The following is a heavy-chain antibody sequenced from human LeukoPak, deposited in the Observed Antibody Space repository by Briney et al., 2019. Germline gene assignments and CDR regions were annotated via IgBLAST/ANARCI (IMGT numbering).Heavy chain of an antibody. CDR3: ARATGTKVPPGY. Sequence: PSETLSLTCAVYGGSFRVYYLSCIRQPPAKGLEWIGEINHSGRNNYNPSLKSRVTISVDTSKNQFSLKLSSVTAADTAVYYCARATGTKVPPGYWGQGTLVTVSS. V-gene: IGHV4-34*01. D-gene: IGHD1-7*01. CDR2: INHSGRN. J-gene: IGHJ4*02. CDR1: GGSFRVYY.